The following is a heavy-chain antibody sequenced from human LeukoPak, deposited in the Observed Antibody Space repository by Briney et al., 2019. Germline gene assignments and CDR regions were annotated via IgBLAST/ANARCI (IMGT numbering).Heavy chain of an antibody. J-gene: IGHJ3*02. Sequence: PGGSLRLSCAASGFTFSSYGMSWVRQAPGKGLEWVSAISGSGGSTYYADSVKGRFTISRDNSKNTLYLQMNSLRAEDTAVYYCAKDQKYNWNSNAFDIWGQGTMVTVSS. CDR2: ISGSGGST. V-gene: IGHV3-23*01. CDR1: GFTFSSYG. D-gene: IGHD1-20*01. CDR3: AKDQKYNWNSNAFDI.